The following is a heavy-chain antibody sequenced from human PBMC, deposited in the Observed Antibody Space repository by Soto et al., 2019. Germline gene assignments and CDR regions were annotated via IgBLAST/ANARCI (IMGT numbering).Heavy chain of an antibody. V-gene: IGHV4-34*01. CDR2: INHSGST. D-gene: IGHD4-4*01. CDR1: GGSFRGYY. CDR3: ARGSSNYVNWFDP. Sequence: QVQLQQWGAGLLKPSETLSLTCAVYGGSFRGYYWSWIRQPPGKGLEWIGEINHSGSTNYNPSLKSRVTISVDTSKNQFSLKLSSVTAADTAVYYCARGSSNYVNWFDPWGQGTLVTVSS. J-gene: IGHJ5*02.